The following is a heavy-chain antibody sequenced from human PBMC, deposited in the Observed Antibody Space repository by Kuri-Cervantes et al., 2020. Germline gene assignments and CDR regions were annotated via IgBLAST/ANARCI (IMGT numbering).Heavy chain of an antibody. D-gene: IGHD3-22*01. CDR2: INHSGST. Sequence: SETLSLTCAVYGGSFSGCYWSWIRQPPGKGLEWIGEINHSGSTNYNPSLMSRVFISLDKSKNQFSLKLSSVTAADTAVYYCARNGYFNLDYWGQGTLVTVSS. J-gene: IGHJ4*02. CDR1: GGSFSGCY. V-gene: IGHV4-34*01. CDR3: ARNGYFNLDY.